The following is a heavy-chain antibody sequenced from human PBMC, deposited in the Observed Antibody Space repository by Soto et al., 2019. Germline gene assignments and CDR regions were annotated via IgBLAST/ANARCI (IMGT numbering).Heavy chain of an antibody. V-gene: IGHV3-23*01. J-gene: IGHJ4*02. CDR2: ISVSGDGT. CDR3: ANVFRNGDPEY. D-gene: IGHD2-21*02. CDR1: GFTFSSYA. Sequence: EVQLLESGGGLVQPGGSLRLSCVASGFTFSSYAMGWVRQAPGRGLGWVSGISVSGDGTYYADSVKGRFTISRDNSKSPRYLQINSLRAEDPAVYYCANVFRNGDPEYWGQGALVTVSS.